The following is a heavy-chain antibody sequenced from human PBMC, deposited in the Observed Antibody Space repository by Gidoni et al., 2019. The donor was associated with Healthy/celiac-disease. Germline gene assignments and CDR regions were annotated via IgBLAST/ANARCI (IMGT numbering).Heavy chain of an antibody. J-gene: IGHJ5*02. CDR1: GATFSCYA. D-gene: IGHD6-25*01. V-gene: IGHV1-69*01. CDR3: ARKSRGPAATNWFDP. Sequence: QVHLVQSAAEVMKPGSSVKVSCKASGATFSCYAISWVRQAPVQGLEGMGGIIPIYGTANYAKKVQGRVTMTADESTSTAYMELSSLRSEDTAVYYCARKSRGPAATNWFDPWGQGTLVTVSS. CDR2: IIPIYGTA.